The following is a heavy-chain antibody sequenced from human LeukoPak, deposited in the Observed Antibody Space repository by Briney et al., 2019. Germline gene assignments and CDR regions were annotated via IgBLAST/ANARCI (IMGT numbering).Heavy chain of an antibody. J-gene: IGHJ4*02. CDR3: ARNPAGIGDY. D-gene: IGHD1-26*01. V-gene: IGHV3-48*02. Sequence: GGSLRLSCAASGVTFSTYNINGVRQSPEKGREWVSFMSSGSRIIYYADSVKGRFTVSRDNAKNSLYLQMNSLRDEETAVYYCARNPAGIGDYWGQGTLVTVSS. CDR1: GVTFSTYN. CDR2: MSSGSRII.